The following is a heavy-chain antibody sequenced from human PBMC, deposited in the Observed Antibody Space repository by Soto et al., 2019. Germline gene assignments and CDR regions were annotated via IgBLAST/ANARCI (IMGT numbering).Heavy chain of an antibody. V-gene: IGHV1-69*12. CDR1: GGTFGNSA. D-gene: IGHD3-3*01. J-gene: IGHJ5*02. CDR2: IVPMFATA. CDR3: AREGDPRSGFWSGPLGGGWFDP. Sequence: QVQLVQSGAEVKKPGSSVKVSCKTSGGTFGNSAVTWVRQAPGQGLEWMGGIVPMFATANYAQKFQGRVTTTAXXXTGXADMELSSRRSDDTAVYYCAREGDPRSGFWSGPLGGGWFDPWGQGTLVTVSS.